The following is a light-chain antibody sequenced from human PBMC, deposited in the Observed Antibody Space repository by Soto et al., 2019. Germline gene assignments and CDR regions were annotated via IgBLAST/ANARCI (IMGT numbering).Light chain of an antibody. Sequence: EIVLTQSPGTLSLSPGERATLSCRASQSVSANYLAWYQQKPGQAPRLLIYEASSRATGIPDRFSGSGSGTEFTLTISRLEPEDFAVFCCHQYGTSPCTFGQGTRVEIK. V-gene: IGKV3-20*01. CDR1: QSVSANY. CDR3: HQYGTSPCT. J-gene: IGKJ1*01. CDR2: EAS.